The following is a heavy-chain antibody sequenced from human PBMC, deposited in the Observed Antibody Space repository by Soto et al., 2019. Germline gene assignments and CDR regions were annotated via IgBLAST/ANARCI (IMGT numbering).Heavy chain of an antibody. J-gene: IGHJ4*02. CDR1: GGSITGHY. CDR3: ARGALGGAFDS. D-gene: IGHD3-16*01. CDR2: IFYSGSTTY. Sequence: PSETLSLTCTVSGGSITGHYWIWIRQPPGEGMEWIGYIFYSGSTTYNNNPSLKSRVTISVDTSKNQLSLSLNTLTAADTAVYYCARGALGGAFDSWGQGALVTVSS. V-gene: IGHV4-59*11.